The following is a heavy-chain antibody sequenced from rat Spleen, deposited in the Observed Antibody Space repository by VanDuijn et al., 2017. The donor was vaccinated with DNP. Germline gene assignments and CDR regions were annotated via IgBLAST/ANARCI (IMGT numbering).Heavy chain of an antibody. J-gene: IGHJ3*01. CDR1: GFTFSDYY. CDR2: ISYDGSST. V-gene: IGHV5-7*01. CDR3: ARPDY. Sequence: EVQLVESGGDLVQPGRSLKLSCAASGFTFSDYYMAWVRQAPTKGLEWVAYISYDGSSTDYRDSVKGRFTISRDNAKSTLYLQMDSLRSEDTATYYCARPDYWGQGTLVTVSS.